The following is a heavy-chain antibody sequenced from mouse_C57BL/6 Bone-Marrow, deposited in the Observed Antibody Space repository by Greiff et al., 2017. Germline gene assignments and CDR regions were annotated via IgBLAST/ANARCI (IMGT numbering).Heavy chain of an antibody. V-gene: IGHV1-81*01. D-gene: IGHD1-1*01. CDR1: GYTFTSYG. Sequence: VKLQESGAELARPGASVKLSCKASGYTFTSYGISWVKQRTGQGLEWIGEIYPRSGNTYYNEKFKGKATLTADKSSSTAYMELRSLTSEDSAVYFCARGYGSRPWAMDYWGQGTSVTVSS. CDR3: ARGYGSRPWAMDY. J-gene: IGHJ4*01. CDR2: IYPRSGNT.